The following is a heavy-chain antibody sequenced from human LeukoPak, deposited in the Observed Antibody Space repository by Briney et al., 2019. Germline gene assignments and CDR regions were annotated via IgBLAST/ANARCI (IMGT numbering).Heavy chain of an antibody. J-gene: IGHJ4*02. CDR2: ISYDGSNK. Sequence: PGRSLRLSCAASGFTFSSYAMHWVRQAPCKGLEWVAVISYDGSNKYYADSVKGRFTISRDNSKNTLYLQMNSLRAEDTAVYYCAREKNRNYFDYWGQGTLVTVSS. D-gene: IGHD1-14*01. V-gene: IGHV3-30*04. CDR3: AREKNRNYFDY. CDR1: GFTFSSYA.